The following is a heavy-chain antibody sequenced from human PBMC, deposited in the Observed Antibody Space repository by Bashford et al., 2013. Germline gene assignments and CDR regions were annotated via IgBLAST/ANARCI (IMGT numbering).Heavy chain of an antibody. D-gene: IGHD2-2*01. CDR2: ISSSGSTI. V-gene: IGHV3-48*02. CDR3: ARDYRYCSSTSCYSGMGIDY. J-gene: IGHJ4*02. Sequence: VRQASRKGLEWISYISSSGSTIYYADSVKGRFTISRDNAKNSLYLQMNSLRDEDTAVYYCARDYRYCSSTSCYSGMGIDYWGQGTLVTVSS.